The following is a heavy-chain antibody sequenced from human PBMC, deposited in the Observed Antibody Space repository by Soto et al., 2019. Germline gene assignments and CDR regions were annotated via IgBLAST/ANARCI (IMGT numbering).Heavy chain of an antibody. CDR2: IYHSGST. J-gene: IGHJ4*02. V-gene: IGHV4-4*02. CDR3: ARRYGGNFDY. Sequence: SETLSLTCAVSGGSISSINWWSWVRQPPGKGLEWIGEIYHSGSTNYNPSLKSRVTISVDTSKNQFSLKLSSVTAADTAVYYCARRYGGNFDYWGQGTLVTVS. D-gene: IGHD3-16*01. CDR1: GGSISSINW.